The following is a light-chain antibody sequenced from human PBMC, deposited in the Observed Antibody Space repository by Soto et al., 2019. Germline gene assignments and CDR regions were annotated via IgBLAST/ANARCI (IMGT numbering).Light chain of an antibody. J-gene: IGLJ1*01. CDR3: SSYTSRSTLDYV. Sequence: QSVLTQPASVSGSPGQSITISCTGTSSDVGGYNYVSWYQQHPGKAPKLMIYEVSNRPSGVSNRFSGSKSGNTASLTISGLQAEDEADYYCSSYTSRSTLDYVFGSGTRSPS. CDR1: SSDVGGYNY. V-gene: IGLV2-14*01. CDR2: EVS.